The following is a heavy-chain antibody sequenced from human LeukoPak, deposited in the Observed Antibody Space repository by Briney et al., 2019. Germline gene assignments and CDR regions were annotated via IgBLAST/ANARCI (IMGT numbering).Heavy chain of an antibody. CDR3: ARDFCSGGSCYPDAFDI. CDR2: IWYDGTNT. CDR1: GFTFSSYG. J-gene: IGHJ3*02. Sequence: PGRSLRLSCAASGFTFSSYGMHWVRQAPGKGLEWVAVIWYDGTNTYYADSVKGRFTISRDNSKNTLYLQMNSQRAEDTAVYYCARDFCSGGSCYPDAFDIWGQGTMVTVSS. V-gene: IGHV3-33*01. D-gene: IGHD2-15*01.